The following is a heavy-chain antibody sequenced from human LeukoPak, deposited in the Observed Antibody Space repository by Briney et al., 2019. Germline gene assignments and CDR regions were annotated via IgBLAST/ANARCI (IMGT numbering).Heavy chain of an antibody. D-gene: IGHD2-15*01. CDR3: ARGMSVVVVAGPPETAMAKYYYYYYMDV. V-gene: IGHV1-2*02. CDR1: GYTFTGYY. J-gene: IGHJ6*03. Sequence: GASVKVSCKASGYTFTGYYMHWVRQAPGQGLEWMGWISPTSGGTNYAQKLQGRVTMTRDTSISTAYMELSSLRSEDTAVYYCARGMSVVVVAGPPETAMAKYYYYYYMDVWGKGTTVTVSS. CDR2: ISPTSGGT.